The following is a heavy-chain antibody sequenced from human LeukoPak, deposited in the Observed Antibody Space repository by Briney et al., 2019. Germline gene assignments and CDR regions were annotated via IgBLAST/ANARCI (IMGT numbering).Heavy chain of an antibody. Sequence: GASVKVSCKASGYTFTSYYMHWVRQAPGQGLEWMGIIDPSGGSTSYAQKFQGRVTMTTDTSTSTAYMELRRLRSDDTAVYYCARSESGSPYYFDYWGQGTLVTVSS. CDR3: ARSESGSPYYFDY. CDR1: GYTFTSYY. CDR2: IDPSGGST. D-gene: IGHD3-10*01. J-gene: IGHJ4*02. V-gene: IGHV1-46*01.